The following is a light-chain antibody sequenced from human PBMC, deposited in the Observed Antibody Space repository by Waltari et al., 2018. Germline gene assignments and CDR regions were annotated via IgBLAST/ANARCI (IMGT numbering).Light chain of an antibody. V-gene: IGKV3-11*01. CDR1: QSVSRY. CDR3: QQRSNWDT. CDR2: DAS. J-gene: IGKJ2*01. Sequence: EIVLTQSPATLSLSPGERSTLSCRARQSVSRYLAWYQQNPGQAPRLLIYDASNRATGIPARFSGSGSGTDFTLTISSLEPEDFAVYYCQQRSNWDTFGQGTKLEIK.